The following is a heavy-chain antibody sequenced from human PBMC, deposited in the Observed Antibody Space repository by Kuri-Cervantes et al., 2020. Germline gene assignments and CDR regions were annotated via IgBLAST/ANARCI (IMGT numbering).Heavy chain of an antibody. V-gene: IGHV5-51*01. CDR3: ARFGARSPYYYGSGSPGAPNYYYYYGMDV. CDR2: IYPGDSDT. J-gene: IGHJ6*02. D-gene: IGHD3-10*01. Sequence: GGSLRLSCKGSGYSFTSYWIGWVRQMPGKGLEWMGIIYPGDSDTRYSPSFQGQVTISADKSINTAYLQWSSLKASDTAMYYCARFGARSPYYYGSGSPGAPNYYYYYGMDVWGQGTTVTVSS. CDR1: GYSFTSYW.